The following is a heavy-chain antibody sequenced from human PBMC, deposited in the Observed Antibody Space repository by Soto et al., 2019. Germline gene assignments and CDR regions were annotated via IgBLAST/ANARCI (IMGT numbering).Heavy chain of an antibody. Sequence: EVQLVESGGGLVQPGGSLRLSCAASGFTFSNYWMYWVRQAPGKGLEWVSRINSDGSVASYADSVKGRLTISRDNVKNTLYLQMDSLRAEDTAVYHCARGDCVGGSCYSLAGSFYYYMDAWGKGTTVTVFS. CDR3: ARGDCVGGSCYSLAGSFYYYMDA. CDR1: GFTFSNYW. D-gene: IGHD2-15*01. CDR2: INSDGSVA. V-gene: IGHV3-74*02. J-gene: IGHJ6*03.